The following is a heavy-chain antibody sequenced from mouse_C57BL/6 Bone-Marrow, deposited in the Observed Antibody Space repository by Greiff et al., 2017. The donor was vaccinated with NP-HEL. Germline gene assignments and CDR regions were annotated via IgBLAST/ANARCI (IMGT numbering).Heavy chain of an antibody. CDR3: ARAAQATMGAMDY. D-gene: IGHD3-2*02. V-gene: IGHV1-64*01. J-gene: IGHJ4*01. Sequence: QVQLQQPGAELVKPGASVKLSCKASGYTFTSYWMHWVKQRPGQGLEWIGMIHPNSGSTNYNEKFKSKATLTVDKSSSTAYMQLSSLTSEDSAVYYCARAAQATMGAMDYWGQGTSVTVSS. CDR2: IHPNSGST. CDR1: GYTFTSYW.